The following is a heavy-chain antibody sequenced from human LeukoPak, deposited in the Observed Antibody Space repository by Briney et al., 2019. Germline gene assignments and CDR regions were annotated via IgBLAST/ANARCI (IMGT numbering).Heavy chain of an antibody. V-gene: IGHV4-39*01. CDR2: IYYSGSP. D-gene: IGHD1-26*01. Sequence: SETLSLTCTVSGGSISTSSYYWGWIRQPPGKGLEWIGSIYYSGSPYYNPSLKSRVTISVDTSKNQFSLKLSSVTAADTAVYYCARHSEYGSGSYRRPFDYWGQGTLVTVSS. J-gene: IGHJ4*02. CDR3: ARHSEYGSGSYRRPFDY. CDR1: GGSISTSSYY.